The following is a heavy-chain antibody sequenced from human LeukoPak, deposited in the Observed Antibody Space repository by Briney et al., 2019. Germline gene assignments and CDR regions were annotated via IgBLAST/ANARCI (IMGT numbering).Heavy chain of an antibody. CDR1: GFTFSNYW. CDR2: INEDGSAQ. Sequence: TGGSLRLSCAASGFTFSNYWMSWVRQAPGKGLEWVANINEDGSAQYYVGSVRGRFTISRDNAKNSLYLQMNSLRVEGTAVYYCASDSFSISAQSTVNFGYWGQGILVTISS. J-gene: IGHJ4*02. CDR3: ASDSFSISAQSTVNFGY. D-gene: IGHD2-21*01. V-gene: IGHV3-7*01.